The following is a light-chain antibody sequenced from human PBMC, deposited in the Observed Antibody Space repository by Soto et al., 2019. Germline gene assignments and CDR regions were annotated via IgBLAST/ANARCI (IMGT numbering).Light chain of an antibody. CDR3: QQRSNWPRMYT. Sequence: EIVLTQSPATLSLSPGERATLSCRASQSVSSYLAWYQQKPGQAPRLLIYDASNRATGIPARFSGSGSGTDFTLTISSLATEDFAVYDCQQRSNWPRMYTFGQGTKLEIK. J-gene: IGKJ2*01. CDR2: DAS. CDR1: QSVSSY. V-gene: IGKV3-11*01.